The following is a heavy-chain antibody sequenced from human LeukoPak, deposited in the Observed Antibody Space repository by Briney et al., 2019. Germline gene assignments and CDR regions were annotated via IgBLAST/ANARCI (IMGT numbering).Heavy chain of an antibody. Sequence: SETLSLTCTVSGGSISSGGYYWSWIRQHPGKGLEWIGYIYYSGNTFYNPSLKSRVTLTVDTSKNQFSLNLSSVTAADTAVYFCARDNMRSYLDYWGQGTLVTVSS. CDR2: IYYSGNT. CDR3: ARDNMRSYLDY. CDR1: GGSISSGGYY. J-gene: IGHJ4*02. D-gene: IGHD3-16*02. V-gene: IGHV4-31*03.